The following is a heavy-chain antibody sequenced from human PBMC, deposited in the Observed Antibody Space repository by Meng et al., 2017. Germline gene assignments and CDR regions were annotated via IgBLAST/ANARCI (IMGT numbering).Heavy chain of an antibody. Sequence: ASVKVSCKASGYTFTSYGISWVRQAPGQGLEWMGWISAYNGNTNYAQKLQGRVAMTTGTSTSTACMGLRSLRSDDAAVYYCARYCIGGSCYRSFDYWGQGTLVTVSS. D-gene: IGHD2-15*01. CDR3: ARYCIGGSCYRSFDY. J-gene: IGHJ4*02. CDR1: GYTFTSYG. V-gene: IGHV1-18*01. CDR2: ISAYNGNT.